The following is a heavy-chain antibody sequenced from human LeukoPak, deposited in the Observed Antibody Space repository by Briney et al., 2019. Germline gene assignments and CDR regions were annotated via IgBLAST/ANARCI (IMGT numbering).Heavy chain of an antibody. CDR1: GFTFSSYW. V-gene: IGHV3-7*01. CDR2: IKQDGSEK. J-gene: IGHJ4*02. Sequence: PGGSLRLSCAASGFTFSSYWMSWVRQAPGKGLEWVANIKQDGSEKYYVDSVKGRFTISRDNAKNSLYLQMNSLRAEDTAVYYCARAINRPLLWFGGFDYWGQGTLVTVSS. D-gene: IGHD3-10*01. CDR3: ARAINRPLLWFGGFDY.